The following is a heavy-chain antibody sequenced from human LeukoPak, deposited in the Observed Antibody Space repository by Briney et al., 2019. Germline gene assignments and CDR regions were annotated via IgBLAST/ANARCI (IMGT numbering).Heavy chain of an antibody. J-gene: IGHJ4*02. D-gene: IGHD1-7*01. CDR3: AKDRVAGTDDFDC. CDR2: IQYYGSNT. Sequence: GGSLRLSCAASGFTFSNDGMDWVRQAPGKGLEWGAFIQYYGSNTYYPHSVKGRFTISRDNSKNPLYLQMNSLRTEDTAVYYCAKDRVAGTDDFDCWGQGTLVTVSS. V-gene: IGHV3-30*02. CDR1: GFTFSNDG.